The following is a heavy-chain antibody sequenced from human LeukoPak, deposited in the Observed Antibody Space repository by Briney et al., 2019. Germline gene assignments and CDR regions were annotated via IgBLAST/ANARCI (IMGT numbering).Heavy chain of an antibody. Sequence: SETLSLTCAVSGGSISSGGYSWSWIRQPPGRSLEWIGYIFHTGNSYYNPSLKSRVAISVDRSKNQFSLKLSSVTAADTAVYYCARSLDSRFDIWGQGTMVIVSS. CDR2: IFHTGNS. V-gene: IGHV4-30-2*01. J-gene: IGHJ3*02. CDR3: ARSLDSRFDI. CDR1: GGSISSGGYS. D-gene: IGHD3-22*01.